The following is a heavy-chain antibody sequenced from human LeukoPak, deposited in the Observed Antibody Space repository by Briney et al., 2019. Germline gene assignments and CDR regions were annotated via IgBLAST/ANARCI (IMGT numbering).Heavy chain of an antibody. D-gene: IGHD1-26*01. J-gene: IGHJ5*02. CDR3: ARDNSVGDTAWWFDP. CDR2: INPSGGST. CDR1: GYAFTSYY. Sequence: ASVKVSCKASGYAFTSYYMHWVRQAPGQGLEWMGIINPSGGSTSYAQKFQGRVTMTRDMSTSTDYMELSSLRSEDTAVYYCARDNSVGDTAWWFDPWGQGTLVTVSS. V-gene: IGHV1-46*01.